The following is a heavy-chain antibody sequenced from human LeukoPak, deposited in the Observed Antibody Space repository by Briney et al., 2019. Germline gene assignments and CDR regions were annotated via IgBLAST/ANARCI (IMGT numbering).Heavy chain of an antibody. CDR2: IIPILGTA. CDR1: GGTFSSYA. V-gene: IGHV1-69*01. CDR3: AWSSGSYRRWFDP. Sequence: SVKVSCKASGGTFSSYAISWVRQAPGQGLEWMGGIIPILGTANYAQKFQGRVTITADESTSTAYMELSSLRSEDTAVYYCAWSSGSYRRWFDPWGQGTLVTVSS. D-gene: IGHD6-19*01. J-gene: IGHJ5*02.